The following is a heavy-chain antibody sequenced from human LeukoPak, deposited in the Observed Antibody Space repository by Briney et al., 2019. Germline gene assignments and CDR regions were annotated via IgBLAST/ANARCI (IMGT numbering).Heavy chain of an antibody. CDR1: GFTFSDYY. V-gene: IGHV3-11*04. CDR2: ISSTSSVI. D-gene: IGHD2-2*01. J-gene: IGHJ4*02. CDR3: ARNLPAADY. Sequence: PGGSLRLSCAASGFTFSDYYMSWIRQAPGKGLEWVSYISSTSSVIYYADSVKGRFTISRDNAKSSLYLQMNSLRAEDTAVYYCARNLPAADYWGQGTLVTVSS.